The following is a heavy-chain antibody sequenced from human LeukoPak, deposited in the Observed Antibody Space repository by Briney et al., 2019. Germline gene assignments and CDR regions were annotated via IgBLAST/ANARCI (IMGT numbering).Heavy chain of an antibody. V-gene: IGHV5-51*01. CDR1: GYSFTTYW. D-gene: IGHD5-12*01. CDR3: ARQDGGYDWVRAFYF. J-gene: IGHJ3*01. CDR2: IYPGDSDT. Sequence: GESLKISCKVSGYSFTTYWIGWVRHMPGKGLEWMGIIYPGDSDTRYSRSFQGQVTISADKSISTAYLQWSSLKVSDTAMYYCARQDGGYDWVRAFYFWGQGTLVTVSS.